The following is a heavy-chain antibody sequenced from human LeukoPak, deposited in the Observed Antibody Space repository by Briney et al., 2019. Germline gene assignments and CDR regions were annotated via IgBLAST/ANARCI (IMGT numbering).Heavy chain of an antibody. CDR1: GFTFSSYA. CDR2: ISNSGGDT. CDR3: VRDRAPWGGALGGAKGMDV. D-gene: IGHD3-10*01. J-gene: IGHJ6*04. V-gene: IGHV3-23*01. Sequence: GGSLRLSCAASGFTFSSYAMSWVRQAPGKGLEWVAAISNSGGDTFYSDSGKGRFTIARDNSKNTLDLQMNSLRVEDTAVYYCVRDRAPWGGALGGAKGMDVWGEGTTVTVSS.